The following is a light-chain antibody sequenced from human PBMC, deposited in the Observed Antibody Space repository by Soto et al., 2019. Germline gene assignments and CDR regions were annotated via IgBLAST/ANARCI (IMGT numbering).Light chain of an antibody. Sequence: QSVLTQPPSVSGAPGQRVTISCGDSTSKIGAGFDVHWYQQLPGTAPKLLIYANNKRPSGVPDRFSASKSGTSATLGITGLQTGDEADYYCATWDSSLSAVVVGGGTKLTVL. CDR3: ATWDSSLSAVV. CDR1: TSKIGAGFD. J-gene: IGLJ2*01. V-gene: IGLV1-40*01. CDR2: ANN.